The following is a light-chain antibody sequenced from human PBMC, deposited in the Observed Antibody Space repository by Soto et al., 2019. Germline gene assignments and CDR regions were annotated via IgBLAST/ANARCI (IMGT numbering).Light chain of an antibody. CDR1: QSVSSSY. CDR3: QPFGSSSST. Sequence: ESVLTQSPGTLSLSPGEKATLSCRASQSVSSSYLAWYQQKPGQAPRLLIYGASSRATGIPDRFSGSGSGTDFTLTVSRLEPEDFAVYYCQPFGSSSSTFGQGTK. J-gene: IGKJ1*01. V-gene: IGKV3-20*01. CDR2: GAS.